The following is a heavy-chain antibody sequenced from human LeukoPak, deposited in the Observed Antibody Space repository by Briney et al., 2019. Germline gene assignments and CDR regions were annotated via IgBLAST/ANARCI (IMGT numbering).Heavy chain of an antibody. J-gene: IGHJ6*03. CDR3: ARVVIYYYYYYMDV. CDR2: IYYSGST. CDR1: GGSISSGGYY. D-gene: IGHD3-22*01. Sequence: PSETLSLTCTVSGGSISSGGYYWSWIRQHPGKGLEWIGYIYYSGSTYYNPFLKSRVTISVDTFKNQFSLKLSSVTAADTAVYYCARVVIYYYYYYMDVWGKGTTVTVSS. V-gene: IGHV4-31*03.